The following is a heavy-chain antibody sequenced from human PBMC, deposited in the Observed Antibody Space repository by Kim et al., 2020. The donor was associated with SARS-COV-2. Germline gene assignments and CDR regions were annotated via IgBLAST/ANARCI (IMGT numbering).Heavy chain of an antibody. J-gene: IGHJ4*02. CDR2: ISYDGSNK. D-gene: IGHD1-26*01. CDR1: GFTFSSYG. V-gene: IGHV3-30*18. CDR3: AKGRGGWEPDY. Sequence: GGSLRLSCAASGFTFSSYGMHWVRQAPGKGLEWVAVISYDGSNKYYADSVKGRFTISRDNSKNTLYLQMNSLRAEDTAVYYCAKGRGGWEPDYWGQGTLVTVSS.